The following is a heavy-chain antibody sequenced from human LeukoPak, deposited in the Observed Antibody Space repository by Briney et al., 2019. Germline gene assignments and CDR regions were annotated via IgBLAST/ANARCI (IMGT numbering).Heavy chain of an antibody. D-gene: IGHD3-16*02. Sequence: GGSLRLSCAASGFTFSSYAMSWVRQAPGKGLEWVSGISSSGGSTYYADSVKGRFTISRHNAKNSQYLQMNSLRAEDTAVYYCARVPAGVIGMKDAFDIWGQGTMVTVSS. V-gene: IGHV3-23*01. CDR1: GFTFSSYA. J-gene: IGHJ3*02. CDR2: ISSSGGST. CDR3: ARVPAGVIGMKDAFDI.